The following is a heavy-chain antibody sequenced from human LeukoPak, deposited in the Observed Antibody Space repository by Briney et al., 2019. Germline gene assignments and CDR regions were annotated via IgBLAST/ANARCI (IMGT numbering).Heavy chain of an antibody. CDR1: GYIFNGYG. J-gene: IGHJ4*02. V-gene: IGHV1-18*01. D-gene: IGHD4-17*01. CDR3: ARSRDPYGDYSRARPRSFFDF. CDR2: ISTYDGNT. Sequence: ASVKVSCKASGYIFNGYGMTWARQAPGHGLEWVGWISTYDGNTNYAQKFSGRVTMTIDKATTTAYMELRSLRSDDTAVYYCARSRDPYGDYSRARPRSFFDFWGQGTLLSVSS.